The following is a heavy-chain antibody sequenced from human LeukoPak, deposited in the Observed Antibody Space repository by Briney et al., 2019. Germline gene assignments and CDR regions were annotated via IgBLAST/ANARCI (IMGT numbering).Heavy chain of an antibody. Sequence: SETLSLTCTVSGGSISSYYWSWIRQPPGKGLEWIGYIYYSGTTNYNPSLKSRVTISVNTSKNQFSLKLSSVTAADTAVYYCTRGVYIAAAQYGYWGQGTLVTVSS. D-gene: IGHD6-13*01. CDR3: TRGVYIAAAQYGY. CDR1: GGSISSYY. V-gene: IGHV4-59*01. CDR2: IYYSGTT. J-gene: IGHJ4*02.